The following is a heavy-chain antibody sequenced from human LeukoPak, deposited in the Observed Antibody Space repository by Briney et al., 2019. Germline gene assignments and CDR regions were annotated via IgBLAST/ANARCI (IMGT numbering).Heavy chain of an antibody. CDR3: ARRRDYSDYSDAFDI. V-gene: IGHV5-51*01. Sequence: GESLKISCAGSGYSFTTYWIGWVRQMPGRGLEWMGIIYPGDSDTRYSPSFQGQVTISADKSISTAYLQWSSLKASDTAMYYCARRRDYSDYSDAFDIWGQGTMVTVSS. CDR1: GYSFTTYW. D-gene: IGHD4-11*01. J-gene: IGHJ3*02. CDR2: IYPGDSDT.